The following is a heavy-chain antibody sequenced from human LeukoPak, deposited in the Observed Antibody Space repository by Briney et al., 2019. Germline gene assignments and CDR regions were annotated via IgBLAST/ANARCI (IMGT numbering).Heavy chain of an antibody. V-gene: IGHV3-11*01. CDR2: ISSSGSTI. CDR3: ARVVPAALYFDY. J-gene: IGHJ4*02. D-gene: IGHD2-2*01. Sequence: GGSLRLSCAASGFTFSDYYMSWIRQAPGKGLEWVSYISSSGSTIYYADSVKGRFTISRDNTKNSLYLQMNSLRAEDTAVYYCARVVPAALYFDYWGQGTLVTVSS. CDR1: GFTFSDYY.